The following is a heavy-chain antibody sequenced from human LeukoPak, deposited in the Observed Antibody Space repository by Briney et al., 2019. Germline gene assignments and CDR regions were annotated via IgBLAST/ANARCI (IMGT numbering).Heavy chain of an antibody. CDR1: GFTFSSYG. J-gene: IGHJ1*01. Sequence: PGGSLRLSCAAPGFTFSSYGMHWVRQAPGKGLEWVAFIRYDGSNKYYADSVKGRFTISRDNSKNTLYLQMNSLRAEDTAVYYCAKEGCSSTSCSYPEYFQHWGQGTLVTVSS. D-gene: IGHD2-2*01. CDR2: IRYDGSNK. V-gene: IGHV3-30*02. CDR3: AKEGCSSTSCSYPEYFQH.